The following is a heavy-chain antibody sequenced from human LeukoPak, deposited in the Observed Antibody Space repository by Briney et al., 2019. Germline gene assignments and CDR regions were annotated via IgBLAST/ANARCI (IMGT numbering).Heavy chain of an antibody. CDR2: ISYSGST. D-gene: IGHD1-26*01. CDR1: GGSISSYY. J-gene: IGHJ3*02. CDR3: ARETRLHSGSYSNDAFVI. Sequence: SETLSLTCTVSGGSISSYYWSWIRQPPGKGLEWIGYISYSGSTDYNPSLKSRVTISLDTSKNQFSLRLSSVTAADTAVYYCARETRLHSGSYSNDAFVIWGQGTMVTVSS. V-gene: IGHV4-59*01.